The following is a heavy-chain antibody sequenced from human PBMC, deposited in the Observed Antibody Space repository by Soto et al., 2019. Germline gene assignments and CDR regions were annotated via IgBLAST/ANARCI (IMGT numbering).Heavy chain of an antibody. CDR3: TRASFGGYENFFNY. CDR1: GFTFSSYA. Sequence: PGGSLRLSCAASGFTFSSYAMSWVRQAPGKGLEWVSAISGSGGSTYHADSVKGRFTISRDNAKNSVYLQMNSLRAGDTALYFCTRASFGGYENFFNYWGQGTLVTAPQ. D-gene: IGHD5-12*01. V-gene: IGHV3-23*01. CDR2: ISGSGGST. J-gene: IGHJ4*02.